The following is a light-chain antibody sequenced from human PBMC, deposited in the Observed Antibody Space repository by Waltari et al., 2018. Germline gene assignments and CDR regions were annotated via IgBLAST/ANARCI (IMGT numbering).Light chain of an antibody. CDR1: QRVSSY. V-gene: IGKV3-11*01. Sequence: EIVLTQSPATLSLSPGERAPLSCRASQRVSSYLAWYQQKPGQAPRLLIYDASKMATGIPARFSGSGSGTDFTLTISSLEPEDFAVYYCQQGINWPLTFGQGTRLEIK. CDR3: QQGINWPLT. CDR2: DAS. J-gene: IGKJ5*01.